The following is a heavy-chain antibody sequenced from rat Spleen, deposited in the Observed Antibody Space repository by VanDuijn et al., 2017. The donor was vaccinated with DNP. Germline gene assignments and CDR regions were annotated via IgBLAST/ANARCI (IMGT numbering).Heavy chain of an antibody. CDR2: IIYDGSRT. CDR3: GRHDEGNYYDGSNWFAY. CDR1: GFTFSDYN. V-gene: IGHV5S10*01. D-gene: IGHD1-12*02. J-gene: IGHJ3*01. Sequence: EVQLVESGGGLVQPGRSLKLSCAASGFTFSDYNMAWVRQAPKKGLEWVATIIYDGSRTYYRDSVKGRFTISRENANRTLYLQMDSLRSEDTATYYCGRHDEGNYYDGSNWFAYWGQGTLVTVSS.